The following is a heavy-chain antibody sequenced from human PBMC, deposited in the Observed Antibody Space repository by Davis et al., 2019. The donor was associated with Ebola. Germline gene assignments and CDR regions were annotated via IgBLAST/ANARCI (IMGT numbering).Heavy chain of an antibody. J-gene: IGHJ6*02. CDR1: GYTFTSYA. CDR2: INAGNGNT. V-gene: IGHV1-3*01. D-gene: IGHD6-13*01. Sequence: AASVTVSCKASGYTFTSYAMHWVRQAPGQRLEWMGWINAGNGNTKYSQKFQGRVTITRDTSASTAYMELSSLKSEDTAVYYCARGGIASYYYYGMDVWGQGTTVTVSS. CDR3: ARGGIASYYYYGMDV.